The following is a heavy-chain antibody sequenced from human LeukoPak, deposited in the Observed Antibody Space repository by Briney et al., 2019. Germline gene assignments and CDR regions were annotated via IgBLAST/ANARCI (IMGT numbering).Heavy chain of an antibody. CDR3: AKLLYGDYGPRGYFDY. CDR1: GFTFSSYW. J-gene: IGHJ4*02. CDR2: ISGSGGST. D-gene: IGHD4-17*01. V-gene: IGHV3-23*01. Sequence: GGSLRLSCAASGFTFSSYWMHWVRQAPGKGLEWVSAISGSGGSTYYADSVKGRFTISRDNSKNTLYLQMNSLRAEDTAVYYCAKLLYGDYGPRGYFDYWGQGTLVTVSS.